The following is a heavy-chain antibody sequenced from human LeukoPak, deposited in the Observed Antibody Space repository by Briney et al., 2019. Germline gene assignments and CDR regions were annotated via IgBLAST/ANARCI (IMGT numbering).Heavy chain of an antibody. J-gene: IGHJ4*02. CDR2: FYYSGST. CDR1: GGFNSRYY. CDR3: ARLFRSGSYYTSLDY. V-gene: IGHV4-59*08. D-gene: IGHD3-10*01. Sequence: SETLSPPCTVSGGFNSRYYWTWLRQPPGKGLEWLGYFYYSGSTNYNPSLKSRVTISVDTSKNQFSLKLSSVTAADTAVYYCARLFRSGSYYTSLDYWGQGTLVTVSS.